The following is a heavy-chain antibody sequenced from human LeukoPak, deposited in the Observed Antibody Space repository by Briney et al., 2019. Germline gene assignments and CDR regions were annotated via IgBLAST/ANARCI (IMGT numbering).Heavy chain of an antibody. J-gene: IGHJ6*03. CDR2: IYYSGST. D-gene: IGHD3-9*01. V-gene: IGHV4-59*01. Sequence: SETLSLTCTVSGASISSFYWSWIRQPPRKGLEWIGYIYYSGSTNSNPSLKSRVTISVDTSKNQFSLKVSSVTAADTAGYYCARGTSNVLGHFDWLHMDVWGKGTTVTVSS. CDR3: ARGTSNVLGHFDWLHMDV. CDR1: GASISSFY.